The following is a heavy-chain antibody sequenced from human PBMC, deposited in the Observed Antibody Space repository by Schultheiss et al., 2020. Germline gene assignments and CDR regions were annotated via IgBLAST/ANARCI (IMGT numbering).Heavy chain of an antibody. D-gene: IGHD3-10*01. CDR1: GFTFSNAW. CDR2: IKSKTDGGTT. J-gene: IGHJ4*02. V-gene: IGHV3-15*01. CDR3: TTDLYGSGSYHNPNFDY. Sequence: GGSLRLSCAASGFTFSNAWMSWVRQAPGKGLEWVGRIKSKTDGGTTDYAAPVKGRFTISRDDSKNTLYLQMNSLKTEDTAVYYCTTDLYGSGSYHNPNFDYWGQGTLVTVSS.